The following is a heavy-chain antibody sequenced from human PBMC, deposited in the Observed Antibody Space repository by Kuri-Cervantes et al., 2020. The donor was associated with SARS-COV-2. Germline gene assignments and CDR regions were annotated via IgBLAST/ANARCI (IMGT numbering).Heavy chain of an antibody. J-gene: IGHJ2*01. V-gene: IGHV3-48*03. CDR3: AREDITIFGVVKEYFDL. D-gene: IGHD3-3*01. Sequence: LSLTCAASGFTFDDYGMSWVRQAPGKGLEWVSYISSSGSTIYYADSVKGRFTISRDNAKNSLYLQMNSLRAEDTAVYYCAREDITIFGVVKEYFDLWGRGTLVTVSS. CDR1: GFTFDDYG. CDR2: ISSSGSTI.